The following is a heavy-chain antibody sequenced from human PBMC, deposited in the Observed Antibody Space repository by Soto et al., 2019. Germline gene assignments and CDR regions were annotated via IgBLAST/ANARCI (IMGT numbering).Heavy chain of an antibody. D-gene: IGHD1-26*01. Sequence: PGGSLRLSCAASGFTFSSYGMHWVRQAPGKGLEWVAVIWYDGSNKYYADSVKGRFTISRDNSKNTLYLQMNSLRAEDTAVYYCARGMGATGLVGYFDYWGQGTLVTVSS. CDR3: ARGMGATGLVGYFDY. J-gene: IGHJ4*02. CDR2: IWYDGSNK. CDR1: GFTFSSYG. V-gene: IGHV3-33*01.